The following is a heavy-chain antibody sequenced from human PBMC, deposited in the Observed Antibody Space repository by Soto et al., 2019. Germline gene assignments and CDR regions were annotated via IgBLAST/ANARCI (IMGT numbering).Heavy chain of an antibody. J-gene: IGHJ6*02. D-gene: IGHD3-10*01. Sequence: QVQLQESGPGLVKPSETLSLTCSVSGGSITSHYCSWFRQPPGKGLEWIGYIHHSGSTSYNPSLKSRFPMXVXTXKNQFSLKVSSVTAADTALYYCARQGFGQLHGLVDVWGPGTTVTVSS. CDR1: GGSITSHY. CDR3: ARQGFGQLHGLVDV. CDR2: IHHSGST. V-gene: IGHV4-59*08.